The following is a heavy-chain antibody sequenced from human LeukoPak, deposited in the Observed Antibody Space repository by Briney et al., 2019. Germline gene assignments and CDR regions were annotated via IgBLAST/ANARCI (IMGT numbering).Heavy chain of an antibody. CDR3: ARSFYGGNSVLPTH. V-gene: IGHV3-7*04. CDR2: IKQDGIKK. CDR1: GFTFSDYW. J-gene: IGHJ4*02. Sequence: GGSLRLSCAASGFTFSDYWMSWVRQAPGKGLEWVANIKQDGIKKYYVDSVKGRFTISRDNAKNSLYLRMNSLRAEDTAVYYCARSFYGGNSVLPTHWGQGTLVTVSS. D-gene: IGHD4-23*01.